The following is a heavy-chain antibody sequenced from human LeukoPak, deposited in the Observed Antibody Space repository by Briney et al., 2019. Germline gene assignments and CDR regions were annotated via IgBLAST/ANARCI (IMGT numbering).Heavy chain of an antibody. J-gene: IGHJ4*02. D-gene: IGHD7-27*01. CDR3: ARWGRNWDYFDF. CDR1: GYSISSGFY. CDR2: IYHTGRT. Sequence: SETLSLTCTVSGYSISSGFYWGWIRQPPGKGLEWIGTIYHTGRTYYTPPLKSRVTISLDTSKTQFSLRLTSVSAADTAVYYCARWGRNWDYFDFWGQGTLVTVSS. V-gene: IGHV4-38-2*02.